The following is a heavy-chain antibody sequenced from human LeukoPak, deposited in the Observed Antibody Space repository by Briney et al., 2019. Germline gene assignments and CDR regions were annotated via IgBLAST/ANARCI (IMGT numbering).Heavy chain of an antibody. J-gene: IGHJ3*02. Sequence: GASVKVSCKASGYTFTSYDINWVRQATGQGLEWMGWMNPNSGNSGYVQKFQGRVTMTRNTSISIAYMDLSSLRSDDTAVYYCATRTGLRVDAFDIWGQGTMVTVSS. CDR3: ATRTGLRVDAFDI. D-gene: IGHD1-14*01. V-gene: IGHV1-8*01. CDR1: GYTFTSYD. CDR2: MNPNSGNS.